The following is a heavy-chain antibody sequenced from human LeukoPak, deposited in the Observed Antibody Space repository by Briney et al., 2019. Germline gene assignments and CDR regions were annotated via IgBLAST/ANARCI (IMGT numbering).Heavy chain of an antibody. Sequence: GASVKVSCKASGYTFTSCYMHWVRQAPGQGLEWMGIINPSGGSTSYAQKFQGRGTMTRGTSTSTVYMELSSLTPAHTAMYYCASEAYGSNDNNWFAPWGQGTLVTVSS. D-gene: IGHD4-11*01. J-gene: IGHJ5*02. CDR3: ASEAYGSNDNNWFAP. CDR1: GYTFTSCY. CDR2: INPSGGST. V-gene: IGHV1-46*01.